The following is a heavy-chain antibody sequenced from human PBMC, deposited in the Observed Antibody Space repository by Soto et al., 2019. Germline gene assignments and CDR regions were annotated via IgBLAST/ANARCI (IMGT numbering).Heavy chain of an antibody. V-gene: IGHV3-11*01. Sequence: PGGSLRLSCAASGFTFSDYYMSWIRQAPGKGLEWVSYISSSGSTIYYADSVKGRFTISRDNAKSPLYLQMNSLRAEDTAVYYCASSPQSWGYYDFWSGYYTGSWFDPWGQGTLVTVSS. CDR2: ISSSGSTI. J-gene: IGHJ5*02. CDR1: GFTFSDYY. CDR3: ASSPQSWGYYDFWSGYYTGSWFDP. D-gene: IGHD3-3*01.